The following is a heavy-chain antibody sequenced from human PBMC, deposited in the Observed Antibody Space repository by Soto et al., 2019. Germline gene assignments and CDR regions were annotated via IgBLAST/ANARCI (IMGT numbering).Heavy chain of an antibody. CDR2: INHSGST. V-gene: IGHV4-34*01. CDR3: ARGVRVTFGVVTVYYYYYGMDV. CDR1: GGSFSGYY. Sequence: PSETLSLTCAVYGGSFSGYYWSWIRQPPGKGLEWIGEINHSGSTNYNPSLKSRVTISVDTSKNQFSLKLSSVTAADTAVYYCARGVRVTFGVVTVYYYYYGMDVWGQGTTVTVSS. J-gene: IGHJ6*02. D-gene: IGHD3-16*01.